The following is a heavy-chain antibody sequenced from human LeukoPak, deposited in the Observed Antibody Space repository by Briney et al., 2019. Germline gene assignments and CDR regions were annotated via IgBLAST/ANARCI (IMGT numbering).Heavy chain of an antibody. CDR1: GFIFSSYG. V-gene: IGHV3-30*18. Sequence: PGGSLRLSCAASGFIFSSYGMHWVRQAPGKGLEWVAGISSDESEEFYVGSVKGRFITSRDSSKSMLYLQMNSLRIEDTAVYYCAKGGVSSAYHPVDYWGQGTLVTVSS. D-gene: IGHD3-22*01. CDR3: AKGGVSSAYHPVDY. CDR2: ISSDESEE. J-gene: IGHJ4*02.